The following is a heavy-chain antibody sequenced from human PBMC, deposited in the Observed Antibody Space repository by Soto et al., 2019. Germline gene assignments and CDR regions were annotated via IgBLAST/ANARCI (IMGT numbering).Heavy chain of an antibody. CDR2: VHSDGTT. CDR1: GFIVSSNY. CDR3: ARDQFFGSASSNKRYSYFYGMDV. V-gene: IGHV3-53*01. Sequence: GGSLRLSCAASGFIVSSNYMSWVRQAPGRGLEWVSYVHSDGTTYYADSVKGRFTISRDNSKNMLYLHMNSLRVEDTAVYYCARDQFFGSASSNKRYSYFYGMDVWGQGTTVTVS. D-gene: IGHD3-10*01. J-gene: IGHJ6*02.